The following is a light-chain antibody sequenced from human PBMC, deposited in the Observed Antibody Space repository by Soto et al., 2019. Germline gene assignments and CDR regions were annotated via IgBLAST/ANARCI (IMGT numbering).Light chain of an antibody. CDR3: QQYNSYSPNT. V-gene: IGKV1-5*01. Sequence: DIQMTQSPSTLSASVGDRVTITCRASQSISSWLAWYQQKPGKAPKLLIYDASSLESGVPSRFSGSGSGTEFTLTISSLQPDDFATYYCQQYNSYSPNTFGQGTKLEIE. CDR2: DAS. CDR1: QSISSW. J-gene: IGKJ2*01.